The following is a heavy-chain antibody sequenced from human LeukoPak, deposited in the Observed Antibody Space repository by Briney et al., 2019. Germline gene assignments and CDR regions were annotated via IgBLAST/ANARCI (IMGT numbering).Heavy chain of an antibody. CDR2: IYYSGST. V-gene: IGHV4-59*01. J-gene: IGHJ4*02. Sequence: SETLSLTCTVSVGSISTYYWSWSRQPPGKGLEWIGYIYYSGSTSYNPSLKSRVTISVDTSKNQFSLNLSSVTAADTAVYYCARSERYNSGWYFYFDYWGQGTLVTVSS. CDR1: VGSISTYY. D-gene: IGHD6-19*01. CDR3: ARSERYNSGWYFYFDY.